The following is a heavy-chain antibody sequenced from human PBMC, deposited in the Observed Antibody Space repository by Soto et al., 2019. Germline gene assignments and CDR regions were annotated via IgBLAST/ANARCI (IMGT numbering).Heavy chain of an antibody. CDR2: IKQDGSEK. Sequence: ESGGGLVQPGGSLRLSCAASGFTFSSYWMSWVRQAPGKGLEWVANIKQDGSEKYYVDSVKGRFTISRDNAKNSLYLQMNSLRAEDTAVYYCARDFPNYDFWSGPQFDYWGQGTLVTVSS. J-gene: IGHJ4*02. V-gene: IGHV3-7*01. CDR3: ARDFPNYDFWSGPQFDY. CDR1: GFTFSSYW. D-gene: IGHD3-3*01.